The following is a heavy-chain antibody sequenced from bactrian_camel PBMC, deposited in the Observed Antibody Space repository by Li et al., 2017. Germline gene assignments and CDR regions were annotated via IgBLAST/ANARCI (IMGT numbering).Heavy chain of an antibody. Sequence: VQLVESGGGSVKSGESLTLSCVGSGFTFSSSAISWIRQPPGKELDWVSGINSHGYTSIADSVKGRFTISRDNNINTVYLQLNNLKSEDTATYYCAEGRGSRGEHCYSLNYWGQGTQVT. CDR1: GFTFSSSA. CDR2: INSHGYT. CDR3: AEGRGSRGEHCYSLNY. D-gene: IGHD6*01. J-gene: IGHJ4*01. V-gene: IGHV3S42*01.